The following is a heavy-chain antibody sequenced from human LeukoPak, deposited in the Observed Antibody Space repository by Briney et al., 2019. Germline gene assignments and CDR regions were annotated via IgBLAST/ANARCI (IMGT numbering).Heavy chain of an antibody. J-gene: IGHJ6*03. V-gene: IGHV4-34*01. CDR2: INHSGST. Sequence: PSETLSLTCAVYGGSFSGYYWSWIRQPPGKGLEWIGEINHSGSTNYNPSLKSRVTISVDTSKNQFSLKLSSVTAADKAVYYCARGVPGYCSSTSCYLGSNYYYYYYMDVWGKGTTVTVSS. D-gene: IGHD2-2*03. CDR3: ARGVPGYCSSTSCYLGSNYYYYYYMDV. CDR1: GGSFSGYY.